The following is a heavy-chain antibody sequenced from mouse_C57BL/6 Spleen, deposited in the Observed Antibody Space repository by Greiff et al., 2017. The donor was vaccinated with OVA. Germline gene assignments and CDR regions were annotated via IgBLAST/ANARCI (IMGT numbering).Heavy chain of an antibody. CDR2: IYPGSGNT. Sequence: VQRVESGPELVKPGASVKISCKASGYSFTSYYIHWVKQRPGQGLEWIGWIYPGSGNTKYNEKFKGKATLTADTSSSTAYMQLSSLTSEDSAVYYCARVEITTVVADYFDYWGQGTTLTVSS. D-gene: IGHD1-1*01. J-gene: IGHJ2*01. CDR3: ARVEITTVVADYFDY. CDR1: GYSFTSYY. V-gene: IGHV1-66*01.